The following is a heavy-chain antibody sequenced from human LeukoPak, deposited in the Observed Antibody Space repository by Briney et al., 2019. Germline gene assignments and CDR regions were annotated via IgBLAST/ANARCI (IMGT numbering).Heavy chain of an antibody. CDR3: ARHCCSGPAKRVFDI. CDR2: ISYSGNT. Sequence: SETLSLTCTVSGGSIISSDYHWGWVRQPPGKGLKWIGTISYSGNTDYNPSLRSRVTISVDTSNNRFSLRLGSVTAADTAVYHCARHCCSGPAKRVFDIWGQGTMVTVSS. D-gene: IGHD2-15*01. J-gene: IGHJ3*02. V-gene: IGHV4-39*01. CDR1: GGSIISSDYH.